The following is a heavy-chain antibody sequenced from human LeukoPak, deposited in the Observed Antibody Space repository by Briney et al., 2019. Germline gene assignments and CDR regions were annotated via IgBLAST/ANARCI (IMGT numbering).Heavy chain of an antibody. D-gene: IGHD3-10*01. CDR3: AKFKGHYGDSEYYFDY. CDR2: ITGSSDYI. J-gene: IGHJ4*02. CDR1: GFTFSSYW. Sequence: GGSLRLSCAASGFTFSSYWMNWARQAPGKGLEWVSCITGSSDYIFYADSVRGRFTISRDNAKNSLYLQMNSLRAEDTAVYYCAKFKGHYGDSEYYFDYWGQGTLVTVSS. V-gene: IGHV3-21*01.